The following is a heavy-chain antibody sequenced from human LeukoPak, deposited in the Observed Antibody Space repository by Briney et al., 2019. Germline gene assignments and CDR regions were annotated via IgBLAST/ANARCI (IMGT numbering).Heavy chain of an antibody. V-gene: IGHV3-74*01. Sequence: GGSLRLSCAASGFTFSSYWMHWVRQAPGKGLMWVSRINSDGSSTSYADSVKGRFTISRDNAKNTLYLQMNSLRAEDTAVYYCARGIRYCSSTSCPGDIWGQGTMVTVSS. CDR1: GFTFSSYW. CDR3: ARGIRYCSSTSCPGDI. CDR2: INSDGSST. D-gene: IGHD2-2*01. J-gene: IGHJ3*02.